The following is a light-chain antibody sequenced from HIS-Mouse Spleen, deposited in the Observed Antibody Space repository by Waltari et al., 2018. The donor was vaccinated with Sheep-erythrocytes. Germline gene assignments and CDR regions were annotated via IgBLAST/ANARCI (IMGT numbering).Light chain of an antibody. J-gene: IGLJ2*01. CDR1: KLGDKY. Sequence: SSELTQPPSVSVSPGQTASITCSGDKLGDKYACWYQQKPGQSPVLVIYQDTKRPSGIPERFSGSNSGNTATLTISGTQAMDEADYYCQAWDSCIVVFGGGTKLTVL. V-gene: IGLV3-1*01. CDR2: QDT. CDR3: QAWDSCIVV.